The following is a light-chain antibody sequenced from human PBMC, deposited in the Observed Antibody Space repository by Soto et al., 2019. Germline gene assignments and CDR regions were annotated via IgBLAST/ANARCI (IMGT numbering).Light chain of an antibody. CDR2: EVS. Sequence: LTQPPSASGSPGQSVTISCTGTSSDVGAYNYVSWYQQYPGKAPKLMIYEVSKRPSGVPDRFSGSKSGKTASLTVSGLQPEDEADYYCTSYAGSDIWVFGGGTKVTVL. J-gene: IGLJ3*02. CDR3: TSYAGSDIWV. V-gene: IGLV2-8*01. CDR1: SSDVGAYNY.